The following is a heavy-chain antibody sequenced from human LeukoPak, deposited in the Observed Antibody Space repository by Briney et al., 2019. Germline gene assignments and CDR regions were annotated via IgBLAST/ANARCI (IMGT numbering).Heavy chain of an antibody. CDR3: VRDYDSSGYYGY. V-gene: IGHV4-34*01. Sequence: SETLSLTCAVYGGSFSGYYWGWIRQPPGKGLEWIGEINHSGSTNYNPSLKSRVTISVDTSKNQFSLKLSSVTAADTAVYYCVRDYDSSGYYGYWGQGTLVTVSS. D-gene: IGHD3-22*01. CDR2: INHSGST. J-gene: IGHJ4*02. CDR1: GGSFSGYY.